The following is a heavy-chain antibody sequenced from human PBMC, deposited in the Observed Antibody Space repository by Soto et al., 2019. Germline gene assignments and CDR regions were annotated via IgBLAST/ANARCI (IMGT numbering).Heavy chain of an antibody. CDR3: ATHPTYYDFWSGYSNY. CDR1: GGSISSSSYY. CDR2: IYYSGST. V-gene: IGHV4-39*01. D-gene: IGHD3-3*01. J-gene: IGHJ4*02. Sequence: QLQLQESGPGLVKPSETLSLTCTVSGGSISSSSYYWGWIRQPPGKGLEWIGSIYYSGSTYYNPSLKSRVTISVDTSKNQFSLKLSSVTAADTAVYYCATHPTYYDFWSGYSNYWGQGTLVTVSS.